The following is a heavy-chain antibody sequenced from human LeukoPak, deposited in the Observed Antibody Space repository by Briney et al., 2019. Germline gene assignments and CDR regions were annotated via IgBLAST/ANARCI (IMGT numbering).Heavy chain of an antibody. CDR1: GYTFTGYY. Sequence: GASVKVSCKASGYTFTGYYMHWVRQAPGQGLEWMGWINPNSGGTNYAQKFQGRVTMTRDTSISTAYMELSRLRSDDTAVYYCARDKWNGDFHLYYYGMDVWGQGTTVTVSS. CDR2: INPNSGGT. D-gene: IGHD4-17*01. CDR3: ARDKWNGDFHLYYYGMDV. V-gene: IGHV1-2*02. J-gene: IGHJ6*02.